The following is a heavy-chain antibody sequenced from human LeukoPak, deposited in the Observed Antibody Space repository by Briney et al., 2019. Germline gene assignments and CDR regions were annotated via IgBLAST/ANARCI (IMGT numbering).Heavy chain of an antibody. CDR1: GFTFSTYV. V-gene: IGHV3-23*01. J-gene: IGHJ4*02. Sequence: PGGSLRLSCTASGFTFSTYVLSWVRQAPGKGLEWVSGISGSGATTYYADSVMGRFTISRDNSKNTLYRQMNSLRAEDTAVYYCARDFRGGYDFWSGYYTPYYFDYWGQGTLVTVSP. D-gene: IGHD3-3*01. CDR3: ARDFRGGYDFWSGYYTPYYFDY. CDR2: ISGSGATT.